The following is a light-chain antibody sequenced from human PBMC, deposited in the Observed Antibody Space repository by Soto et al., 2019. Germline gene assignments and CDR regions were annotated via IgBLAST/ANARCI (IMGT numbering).Light chain of an antibody. V-gene: IGKV3D-20*02. CDR2: DAS. Sequence: IMLNQAPGALSLSQGERATLSCRAIQSVSSRSLAWYQQKPGQAPRLLISDASNRAADIPDRFSGSGSGTDFTLTISSLEPEDSAVYYCQQRNVWPPVTFGQGTRLEI. CDR1: QSVSSRS. J-gene: IGKJ5*01. CDR3: QQRNVWPPVT.